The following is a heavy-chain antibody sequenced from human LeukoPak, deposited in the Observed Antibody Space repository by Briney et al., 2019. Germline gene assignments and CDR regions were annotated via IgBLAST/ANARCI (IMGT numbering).Heavy chain of an antibody. V-gene: IGHV4-34*01. Sequence: GSLRLSCAASGFTFSAYWMSWIRQPPGKGLEWIGSIHYSGSTNYNPSLKSRVTISVDTSKNQFSLKLSSVTAADTAVYYCARGYCSGGSCYSYHYYNYMDVWGKGTTVTVSS. D-gene: IGHD2-15*01. CDR3: ARGYCSGGSCYSYHYYNYMDV. CDR1: GFTFSAYW. CDR2: IHYSGST. J-gene: IGHJ6*03.